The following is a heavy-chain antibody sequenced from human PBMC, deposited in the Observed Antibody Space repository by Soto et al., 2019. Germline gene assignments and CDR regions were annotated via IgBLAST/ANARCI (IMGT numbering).Heavy chain of an antibody. V-gene: IGHV1-46*01. CDR3: ARDYAPVAGTHYYGMDV. CDR2: INPSGGGT. D-gene: IGHD6-19*01. CDR1: GYTFTSYY. J-gene: IGHJ6*02. Sequence: ASVKVSCKASGYTFTSYYMHWVRQAPGQGLEWMGIINPSGGGTSYAQKFQGRVTMTRDTSTSTVYMELSSLRSEDTAVYYCARDYAPVAGTHYYGMDVWGQGTTVTVSS.